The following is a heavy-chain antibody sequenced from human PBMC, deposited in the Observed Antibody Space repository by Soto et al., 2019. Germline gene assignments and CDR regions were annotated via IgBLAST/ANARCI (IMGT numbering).Heavy chain of an antibody. CDR2: IRGRAKKYAT. V-gene: IGHV3-73*01. J-gene: IGHJ4*02. CDR3: RGRGGDPLQDI. CDR1: GFNFSGSA. D-gene: IGHD4-17*01. Sequence: EVQLVESGGDLVQPGGSLKLSCTGLGFNFSGSALHWVCQPSGKGLEWVGRIRGRAKKYATSYAASVRGRFYLSRDDSKNTPFLQRNTLKDEDTDVYFCRGRGGDPLQDIWCQATLVTVSS.